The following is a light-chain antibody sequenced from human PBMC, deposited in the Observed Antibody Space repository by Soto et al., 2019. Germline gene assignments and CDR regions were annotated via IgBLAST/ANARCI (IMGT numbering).Light chain of an antibody. CDR1: SSNIGAGYD. J-gene: IGLJ1*01. Sequence: QSVLTPPPSVSGAPGQRVTISCTGSSSNIGAGYDVHWYQQRPGTAPKLLIYGNSNRSSGVPDRFSGSKSGTSASLAITGLQAEDEADDYCQSYDSSMSGYVFGTGTKRTVL. V-gene: IGLV1-40*01. CDR2: GNS. CDR3: QSYDSSMSGYV.